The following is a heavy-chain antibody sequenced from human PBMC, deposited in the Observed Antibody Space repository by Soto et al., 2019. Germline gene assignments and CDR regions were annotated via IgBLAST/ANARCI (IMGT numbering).Heavy chain of an antibody. V-gene: IGHV3-23*01. Sequence: GGSLRLSCAASGFTFSSYAMSWVRQAPGKGMEWVSAISGSGGSTYYADSVKGRFTISRDNSKNTLYLQMNSLRAEDTAVYYCAKVTLSRGYYTFDYWRQGTLVTVSS. D-gene: IGHD3-10*01. CDR1: GFTFSSYA. J-gene: IGHJ4*02. CDR3: AKVTLSRGYYTFDY. CDR2: ISGSGGST.